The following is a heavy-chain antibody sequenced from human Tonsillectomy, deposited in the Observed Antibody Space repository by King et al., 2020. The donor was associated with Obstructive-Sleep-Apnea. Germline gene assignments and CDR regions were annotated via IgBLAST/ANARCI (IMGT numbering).Heavy chain of an antibody. Sequence: QLQESGPGLVKPSETLSLTCTVSGDSINNYYWSWIRQPPGKGLEWIWYMYYSWNTNYNPSLKSRVTISSDTSKIQFSLRLSPVTAADTAVYYCARHRGVEDYGGYGDYFDYWGQGTLVTVSS. J-gene: IGHJ4*02. CDR1: GDSINNYY. V-gene: IGHV4-59*08. CDR3: ARHRGVEDYGGYGDYFDY. CDR2: MYYSWNT. D-gene: IGHD5-12*01.